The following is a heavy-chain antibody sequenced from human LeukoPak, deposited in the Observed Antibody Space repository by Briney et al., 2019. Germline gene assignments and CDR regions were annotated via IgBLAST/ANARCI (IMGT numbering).Heavy chain of an antibody. CDR2: ISSSSSYI. CDR3: ARDEVATISDY. Sequence: GGSLRLSCAASGFTVSNYNMNWVRQAPGKGLEWVSSISSSSSYIYYADSLKGRFTISRDNAKNSVYLQMNSLRAEDTAVYYCARDEVATISDYWGQGTLVTVSS. V-gene: IGHV3-21*01. D-gene: IGHD5-12*01. CDR1: GFTVSNYN. J-gene: IGHJ4*02.